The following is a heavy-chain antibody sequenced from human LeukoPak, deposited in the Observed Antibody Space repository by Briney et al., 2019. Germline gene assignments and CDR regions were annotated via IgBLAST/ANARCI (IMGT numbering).Heavy chain of an antibody. D-gene: IGHD7-27*01. J-gene: IGHJ4*02. CDR1: GFTFSSYS. CDR3: ARAAGDQYYFDY. CDR2: ISSSSSYI. V-gene: IGHV3-21*01. Sequence: GGSLRLSCAASGFTFSSYSMNWVRQAPGKGLEWVSSISSSSSYIYYTDSVKGRFTISRDNAKNSLYLQMNSLRAEDTAVYYCARAAGDQYYFDYWGQGTQVTVSS.